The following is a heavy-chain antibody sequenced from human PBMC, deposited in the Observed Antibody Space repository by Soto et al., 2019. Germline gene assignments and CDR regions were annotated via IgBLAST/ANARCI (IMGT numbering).Heavy chain of an antibody. CDR2: VSHDGRNT. V-gene: IGHV3-30*18. J-gene: IGHJ4*02. CDR3: AKGVRQWLVTSDFNY. Sequence: VHLVESGGGVVQPGRSLRLSCAASGFTFSDYAMHWVRQAPGKGLEWVAVVSHDGRNTHYADSVKGRFTISRDSSKNTVSLEMTSLRAEDTAVYYFAKGVRQWLVTSDFNYWGQGALVTVSS. CDR1: GFTFSDYA. D-gene: IGHD6-19*01.